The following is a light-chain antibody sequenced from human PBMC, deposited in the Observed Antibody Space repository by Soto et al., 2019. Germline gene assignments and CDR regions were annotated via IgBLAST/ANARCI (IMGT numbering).Light chain of an antibody. J-gene: IGLJ3*02. Sequence: QSVLTQPPSASGTPGQRVTISCSGSSSNIGSNTVNWYQQLPGTAPKLLIYSNNQRPSGVPDRFSGSKSRTSVSMAINGFESEDEADHYSVAWVDRLNVWVFGGGTELTV. V-gene: IGLV1-44*01. CDR2: SNN. CDR3: VAWVDRLNVWV. CDR1: SSNIGSNT.